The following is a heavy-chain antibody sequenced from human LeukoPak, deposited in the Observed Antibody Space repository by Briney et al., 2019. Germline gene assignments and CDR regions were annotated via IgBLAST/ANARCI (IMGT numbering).Heavy chain of an antibody. Sequence: GGSLRLSCAASGFTFSSSAMSWVRQAPGKGLEWVSNIRGSGSGGSTYYADSVKGRFTISRDNSKNTLYLQMNSLRAEDTAVYYCAKSGYNRFDYWGQGTLVSVSS. CDR3: AKSGYNRFDY. CDR2: IRGSGSGGST. CDR1: GFTFSSSA. J-gene: IGHJ4*02. V-gene: IGHV3-23*01. D-gene: IGHD5-24*01.